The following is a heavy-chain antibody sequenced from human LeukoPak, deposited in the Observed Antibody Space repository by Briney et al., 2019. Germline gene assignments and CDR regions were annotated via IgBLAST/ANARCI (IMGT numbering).Heavy chain of an antibody. Sequence: GASVKVSCKASGYTFTSYGISWVRQAPGQGLEWMGGIIPIFGTANYAQKFQGRVTITADESTSTAYMELSSLRSEDTAVYYCARGPYCSGGSCRLDYWGQGTLVTVSS. D-gene: IGHD2-15*01. CDR2: IIPIFGTA. CDR1: GYTFTSYG. CDR3: ARGPYCSGGSCRLDY. J-gene: IGHJ4*02. V-gene: IGHV1-69*13.